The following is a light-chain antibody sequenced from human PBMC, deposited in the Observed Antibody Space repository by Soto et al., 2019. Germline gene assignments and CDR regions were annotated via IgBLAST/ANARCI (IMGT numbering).Light chain of an antibody. Sequence: QSVLSHPASVSWSPGRSITISCTGTSSDVGGYDYVSWYQLHPGKAPKLMIFEVSNRPSGVSYRFSGSKSGNTASPTISGLQAEEEADYFCSSYSISNDYLFGTGTKVTVL. V-gene: IGLV2-14*01. CDR1: SSDVGGYDY. CDR2: EVS. J-gene: IGLJ1*01. CDR3: SSYSISNDYL.